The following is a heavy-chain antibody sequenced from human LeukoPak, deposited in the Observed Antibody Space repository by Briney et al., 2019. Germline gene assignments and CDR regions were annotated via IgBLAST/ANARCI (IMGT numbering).Heavy chain of an antibody. J-gene: IGHJ4*02. D-gene: IGHD2-2*01. CDR1: GGTFSDYA. V-gene: IGHV1-69*04. Sequence: SVKVSFKASGGTFSDYAISWVRQAPGQGLEWVGRIIPILDLTDYAQKFQGRVTITADQSTRTAFIELRRLTSEDTAVYFCAREPERAVVFEYWGQGTLVTVSS. CDR3: AREPERAVVFEY. CDR2: IIPILDLT.